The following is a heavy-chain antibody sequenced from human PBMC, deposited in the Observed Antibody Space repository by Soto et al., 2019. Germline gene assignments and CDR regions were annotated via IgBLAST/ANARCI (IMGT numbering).Heavy chain of an antibody. V-gene: IGHV1-2*02. J-gene: IGHJ3*01. CDR3: ARDYSAGAGASDF. CDR2: INPASGGT. CDR1: GYIFTAYY. Sequence: QVQLVQSGAEVMKPGASVKVSCKASGYIFTAYYMNWVRQAPGQGLEWMGWINPASGGTNYAQKFQGRFTTTTDPSISTAYLELSSLRSDDTAVYYCARDYSAGAGASDFWGQGTMVIVSS. D-gene: IGHD6-19*01.